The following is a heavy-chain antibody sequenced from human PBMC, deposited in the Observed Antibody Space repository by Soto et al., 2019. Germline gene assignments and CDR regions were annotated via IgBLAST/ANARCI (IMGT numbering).Heavy chain of an antibody. CDR2: LYWDDTR. J-gene: IGHJ6*04. D-gene: IGHD1-1*01. CDR1: GFSLSTGGVG. Sequence: QITLKESSPTLVKPTQTLTLTCSFSGFSLSTGGVGVGWIRQPPGKALEWLALLYWDDTRRYNPSLKNTLTIAKDTSENQVVLTVTDMGPVDTGTYFCAHYTTDTYFDVWGKGATVTVSS. V-gene: IGHV2-5*02. CDR3: AHYTTDTYFDV.